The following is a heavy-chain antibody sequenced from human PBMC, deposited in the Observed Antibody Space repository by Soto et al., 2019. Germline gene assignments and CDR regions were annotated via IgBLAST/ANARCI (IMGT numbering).Heavy chain of an antibody. Sequence: QVQLVESGGGVVQPGRSLRLSCTASGFTFSSYGMHWVRQAPGKGLEWVALISYDGSNKYDADSVTGRFTISRDNSKNTLYLQINRLRTEDTAVYYCARDAPGGAGTPGDYWGQGTLVTVS. D-gene: IGHD1-26*01. CDR2: ISYDGSNK. CDR1: GFTFSSYG. CDR3: ARDAPGGAGTPGDY. V-gene: IGHV3-30*03. J-gene: IGHJ4*02.